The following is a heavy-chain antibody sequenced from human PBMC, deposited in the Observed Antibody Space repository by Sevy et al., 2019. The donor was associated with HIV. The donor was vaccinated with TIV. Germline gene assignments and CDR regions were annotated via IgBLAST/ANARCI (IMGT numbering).Heavy chain of an antibody. CDR1: GFIVSSDY. Sequence: GGSLRLPCAVSGFIVSSDYMIWVHQAPGKGLEWVSIIYSGGNTYYADSVKGRFTISRDISKNTLYLQMNSLRAEDTAVYYCASVLGVDYYGMDVWGQGTTVTVSS. CDR2: IYSGGNT. D-gene: IGHD2-21*01. V-gene: IGHV3-53*01. J-gene: IGHJ6*02. CDR3: ASVLGVDYYGMDV.